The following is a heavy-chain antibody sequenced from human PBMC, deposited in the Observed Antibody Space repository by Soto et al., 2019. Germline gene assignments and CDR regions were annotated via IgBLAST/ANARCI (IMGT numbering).Heavy chain of an antibody. Sequence: SETLSLTCAVSGASISGSYYYWAWLRQSPGKGPEWIGSVFYTGFTSYNPSLESRVSVSVDTSKSQFSLKLSAATAADTAVYYCATSQKGYNWNYFDHWGQGAVVTVSS. V-gene: IGHV4-39*01. D-gene: IGHD1-20*01. CDR3: ATSQKGYNWNYFDH. CDR1: GASISGSYYY. CDR2: VFYTGFT. J-gene: IGHJ4*02.